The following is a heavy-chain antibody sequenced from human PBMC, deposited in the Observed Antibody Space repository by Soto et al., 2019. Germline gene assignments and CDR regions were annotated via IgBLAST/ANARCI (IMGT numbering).Heavy chain of an antibody. J-gene: IGHJ4*02. V-gene: IGHV3-23*01. Sequence: GGSLRLSCAASGFNFSIYSMIWVRQAPGKGLEWVSGISATTGNTYYTNSVKGRFTISRDNFENTLFLQMNNLRAEDTALYYCATDSDGGYWGQGTLVTVSS. D-gene: IGHD2-15*01. CDR2: ISATTGNT. CDR1: GFNFSIYS. CDR3: ATDSDGGY.